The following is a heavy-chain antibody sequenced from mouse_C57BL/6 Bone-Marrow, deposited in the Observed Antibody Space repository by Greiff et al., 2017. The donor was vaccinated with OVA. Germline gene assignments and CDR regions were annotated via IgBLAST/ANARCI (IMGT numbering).Heavy chain of an antibody. V-gene: IGHV1-4*01. CDR3: ARSGGKGGDYFDY. Sequence: VKLMESGAELARPGASVKMSCKASGYTFTSYTMHWVKQRPGQGLAWIGYINPSSGYTKYNQKFKDKATLTADKSSSTAYMQLSSLTSEDSAVYYCARSGGKGGDYFDYWGQGTTLTVSS. D-gene: IGHD1-1*02. CDR2: INPSSGYT. J-gene: IGHJ2*01. CDR1: GYTFTSYT.